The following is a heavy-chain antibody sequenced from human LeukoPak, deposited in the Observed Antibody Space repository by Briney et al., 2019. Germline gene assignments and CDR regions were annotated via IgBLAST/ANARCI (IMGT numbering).Heavy chain of an antibody. J-gene: IGHJ6*04. CDR3: ARAPPTLFRGYSGYLKYYYYGMDV. CDR1: GYTFTSYA. D-gene: IGHD5-12*01. CDR2: INAGNGNT. V-gene: IGHV1-3*01. Sequence: ASVKVSCKASGYTFTSYAMHWVRQAPGQRLEWMGWINAGNGNTKYSQKFQGRVTITRDTSASTAYMELSSLRSEDTAVYYCARAPPTLFRGYSGYLKYYYYGMDVWGKGTTVTVSS.